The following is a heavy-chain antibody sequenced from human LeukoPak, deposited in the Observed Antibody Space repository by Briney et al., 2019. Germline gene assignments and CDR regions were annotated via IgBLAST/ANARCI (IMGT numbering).Heavy chain of an antibody. J-gene: IGHJ1*01. CDR3: ARAEYYYDSSGYQGYFQH. CDR2: INPNSGGT. Sequence: ASVKVSCKASGYTFTGYYMHWVRQAPGQGLEWMGWINPNSGGTNYAQKFQGRVTMTRDTSISTAYMELSRLRSDDTAVYYCARAEYYYDSSGYQGYFQHWGQGTLVTVSS. D-gene: IGHD3-22*01. CDR1: GYTFTGYY. V-gene: IGHV1-2*02.